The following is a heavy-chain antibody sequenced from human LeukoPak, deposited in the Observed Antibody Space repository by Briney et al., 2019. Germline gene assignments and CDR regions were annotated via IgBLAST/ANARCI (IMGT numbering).Heavy chain of an antibody. V-gene: IGHV3-7*01. CDR3: ARFSVTSAADY. CDR2: IKQDGSDE. D-gene: IGHD5-18*01. J-gene: IGHJ4*02. CDR1: GFTINRDW. Sequence: GGSLRLSCAVSGFTINRDWMTWVRQAPGKGLEWVANIKQDGSDEYYVDSVKGRFTVSRDNAKNSVYLQMNSLRGEDTAVYYCARFSVTSAADYWGQGTLVTVSS.